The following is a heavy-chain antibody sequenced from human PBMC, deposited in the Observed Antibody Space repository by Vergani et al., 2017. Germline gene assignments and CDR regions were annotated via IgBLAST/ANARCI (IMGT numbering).Heavy chain of an antibody. CDR3: AKREYYDILTGRDGMDV. Sequence: EVQLVESGGGLVKPGGSLRLSCAASGFTFSSYAMSWVRQAPGKGLEWVSAISGSGGSTYYADSVKGRFTISRDNSKNTLYLQMNSLRAEDTAVYYCAKREYYDILTGRDGMDVWGQGTTVTVSS. V-gene: IGHV3-23*04. CDR1: GFTFSSYA. CDR2: ISGSGGST. J-gene: IGHJ6*02. D-gene: IGHD3-9*01.